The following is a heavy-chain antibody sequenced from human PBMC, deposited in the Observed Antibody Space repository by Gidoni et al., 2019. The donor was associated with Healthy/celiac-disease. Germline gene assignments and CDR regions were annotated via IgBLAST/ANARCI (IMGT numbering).Heavy chain of an antibody. V-gene: IGHV3-53*01. D-gene: IGHD2-15*01. CDR1: GFTVSSNY. J-gene: IGHJ4*02. CDR2: IYSGGST. Sequence: EVQLVESGGGWIQPGGSLRLSCAASGFTVSSNYMSWVRQAPGKGLEWVSVIYSGGSTYYAVSVKGRFTISRDNSKNTLYLQMNSLRSEDTAVYYCARASALSVFDYWGQGTLVTVSS. CDR3: ARASALSVFDY.